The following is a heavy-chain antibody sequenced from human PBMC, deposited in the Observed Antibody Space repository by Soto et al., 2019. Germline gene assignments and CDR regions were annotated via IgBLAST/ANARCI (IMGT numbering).Heavy chain of an antibody. CDR1: GGSISSGXXS. Sequence: QLQLQESGSGLVKPSQTLSLTCAVSGGSISSGXXSWXXXXXXXXXGLEWIGYIYHSGSTYYNPSLKSRVTISVDRSKNQFSLKLSSVTAADTAVYYCARGGKTVTTFDYWGQGTLVTVSS. CDR2: IYHSGST. D-gene: IGHD4-17*01. V-gene: IGHV4-30-2*01. CDR3: ARGGKTVTTFDY. J-gene: IGHJ4*02.